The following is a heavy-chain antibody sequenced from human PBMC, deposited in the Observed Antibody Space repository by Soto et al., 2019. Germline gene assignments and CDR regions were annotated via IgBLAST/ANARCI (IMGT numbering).Heavy chain of an antibody. J-gene: IGHJ6*02. V-gene: IGHV1-69*01. Sequence: QVQLVQSGAEVKKPGSSVKVSCKASGGTFSSYAISWVRQAPGQGLEWMGGIIPIFGTANYAQKFQGRLTSTADESTSTAYMELSSLRSEDTAVYYCAGAGYDVWSGYGSYYYGMDVWGQGTTVTVSS. CDR3: AGAGYDVWSGYGSYYYGMDV. CDR2: IIPIFGTA. CDR1: GGTFSSYA. D-gene: IGHD3-3*01.